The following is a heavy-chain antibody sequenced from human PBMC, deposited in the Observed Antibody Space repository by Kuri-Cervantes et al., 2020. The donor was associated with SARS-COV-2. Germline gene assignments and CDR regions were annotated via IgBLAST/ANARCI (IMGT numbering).Heavy chain of an antibody. D-gene: IGHD4-17*01. V-gene: IGHV3-23*01. Sequence: GGSLRLSCAASGFTFSSYAMSWVRQAPGKGLEWVSAISGSGGSTYYADSVKGRFTISRDNSKNTLYLQMNSLRAEDPAVYYCASTSGSTVTPLLLAFDIWGQGTMVTVSS. CDR1: GFTFSSYA. J-gene: IGHJ3*02. CDR3: ASTSGSTVTPLLLAFDI. CDR2: ISGSGGST.